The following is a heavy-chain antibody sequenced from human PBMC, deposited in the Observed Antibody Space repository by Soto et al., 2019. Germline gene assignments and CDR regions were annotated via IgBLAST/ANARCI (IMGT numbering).Heavy chain of an antibody. D-gene: IGHD2-8*01. Sequence: PSETLSLTCTVSGGSISSGGYYWSWIRQHPGKGLEWIGYIYYSGSTYYNPSLKSRVTISVDTSKNQFSLKLSSVTAEDTAVYYCASGTNGAFFVYWGQGILVTVSS. V-gene: IGHV4-31*03. J-gene: IGHJ4*02. CDR2: IYYSGST. CDR3: ASGTNGAFFVY. CDR1: GGSISSGGYY.